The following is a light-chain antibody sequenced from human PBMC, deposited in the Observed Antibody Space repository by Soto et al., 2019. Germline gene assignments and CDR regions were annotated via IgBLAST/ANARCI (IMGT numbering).Light chain of an antibody. J-gene: IGLJ1*01. CDR3: CLYVGATTYV. V-gene: IGLV2-14*01. CDR2: EVS. Sequence: QSALTQPPSASGSPGQSVAISCTGTSSDVGGYNYVSWYQQHPGKAPKLMIYEVSNRPSGVSNRFSGSKSGNTASLTISGLQAEDEADYYCCLYVGATTYVFGTGTKLTVL. CDR1: SSDVGGYNY.